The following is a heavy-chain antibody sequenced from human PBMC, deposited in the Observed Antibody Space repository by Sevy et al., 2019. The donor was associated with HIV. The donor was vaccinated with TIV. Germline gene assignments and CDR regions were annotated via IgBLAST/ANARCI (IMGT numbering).Heavy chain of an antibody. Sequence: GESLKISCAASGFTFSSYAMHWVRQAPGKGLEWVAVVSYDGSNKYYADSVKGRFTICRDNCKNTLYLQMNSQRAKDTPVYYCAREGGGYSLYYYGIDVWGQETTITVCS. CDR2: VSYDGSNK. CDR3: AREGGGYSLYYYGIDV. D-gene: IGHD5-18*01. V-gene: IGHV3-30-3*01. J-gene: IGHJ6*02. CDR1: GFTFSSYA.